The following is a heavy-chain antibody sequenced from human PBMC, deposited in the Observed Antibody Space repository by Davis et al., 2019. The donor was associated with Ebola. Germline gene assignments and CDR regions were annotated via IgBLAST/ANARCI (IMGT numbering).Heavy chain of an antibody. CDR1: GFTFSSYS. D-gene: IGHD3-10*01. V-gene: IGHV3-21*01. J-gene: IGHJ4*02. CDR2: ISSSSSYI. Sequence: PGGSLRLSCAASGFTFSSYSMDWVRQAPGKGLEWVSSISSSSSYIYYADSVKGRFTISRDNAKNSLYLQMNSLSPEDTAVYHCAGQDSFGDATHHLGWWGQGTLVTVSS. CDR3: AGQDSFGDATHHLGW.